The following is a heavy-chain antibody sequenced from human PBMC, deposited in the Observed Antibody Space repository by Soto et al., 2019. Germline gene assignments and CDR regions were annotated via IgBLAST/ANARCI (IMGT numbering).Heavy chain of an antibody. CDR3: ARPYSSSSLFYFHH. D-gene: IGHD6-6*01. J-gene: IGHJ1*01. CDR2: INPNSGGT. Sequence: GASVKVSCKASGYTFPDYYLHWVRQAPGQGLEWMGWINPNSGGTRYAQKLQGRVTMTRDTSISTAYMELSRLRSDDTAIYYCARPYSSSSLFYFHHWGQGTLVTVSS. CDR1: GYTFPDYY. V-gene: IGHV1-2*02.